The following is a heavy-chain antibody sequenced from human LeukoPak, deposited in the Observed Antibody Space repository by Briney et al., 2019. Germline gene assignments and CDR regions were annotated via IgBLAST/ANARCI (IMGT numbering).Heavy chain of an antibody. Sequence: SETLSLTCTVSGGSISSSSYYWGWIRQPPGKGLEWIGSIYYSGSTYYNPSLKSRVTISVDTSKNQFSLKLSSVTAADTAVYYCARRGNYGDYSIDYWGQGTLVTASS. V-gene: IGHV4-39*01. CDR3: ARRGNYGDYSIDY. J-gene: IGHJ4*02. CDR1: GGSISSSSYY. D-gene: IGHD4-17*01. CDR2: IYYSGST.